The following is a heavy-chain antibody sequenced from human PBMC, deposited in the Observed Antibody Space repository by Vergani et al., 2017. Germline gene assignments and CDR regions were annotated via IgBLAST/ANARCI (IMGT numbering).Heavy chain of an antibody. J-gene: IGHJ4*02. D-gene: IGHD5-18*01. Sequence: EVQLVESGGGLVKPGGSLRLSCAASGFTFSNAWMSWVRQAPGKGLEWVGRIKSKTDGGTTDYAAPVKGRFTISRDDSKNTLYLQMNSLKTEDTAVYYCTTDPGVYSWRSVYIDYWGQGTLVTVSS. CDR3: TTDPGVYSWRSVYIDY. CDR2: IKSKTDGGTT. CDR1: GFTFSNAW. V-gene: IGHV3-15*01.